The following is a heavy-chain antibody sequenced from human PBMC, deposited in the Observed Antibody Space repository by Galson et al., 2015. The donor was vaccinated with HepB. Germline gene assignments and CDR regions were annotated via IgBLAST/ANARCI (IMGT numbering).Heavy chain of an antibody. J-gene: IGHJ4*02. CDR3: AREGGYYYDSSGYYGY. Sequence: SLRLSCAASGFTVSSNYMSWVRQAPGKGLEWVSVIYSGGSTYYADSVKGRFTISRDNSKNTLYLQMNSLRAEDTAVYYCAREGGYYYDSSGYYGYWGQGTLVPVSS. V-gene: IGHV3-53*01. CDR2: IYSGGST. D-gene: IGHD3-22*01. CDR1: GFTVSSNY.